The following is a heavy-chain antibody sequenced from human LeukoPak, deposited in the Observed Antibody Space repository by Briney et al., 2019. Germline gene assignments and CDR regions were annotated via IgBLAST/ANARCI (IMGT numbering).Heavy chain of an antibody. CDR2: FSYSETT. J-gene: IGHJ3*02. CDR3: ARHGDRVSDFVYGFEI. CDR1: GYSISSSSHY. V-gene: IGHV4-39*01. Sequence: PSETLSLTCTVSGYSISSSSHYWDWIRQPPGKGLEWIGSFSYSETTYYNPSLKSRVTISVDTSTNQVSLRLLSLTAADTAVYYCARHGDRVSDFVYGFEIWGHGTMVTVSS. D-gene: IGHD3-16*01.